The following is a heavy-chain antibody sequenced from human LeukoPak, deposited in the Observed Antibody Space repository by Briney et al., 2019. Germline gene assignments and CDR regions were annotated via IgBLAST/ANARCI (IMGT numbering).Heavy chain of an antibody. D-gene: IGHD1-26*01. CDR1: GFTFSSYW. CDR2: IKQDGSEK. CDR3: ARDGHHTLGAHDY. Sequence: GGSLRLSCAASGFTFSSYWMSWVPQAPGKGLEWVANIKQDGSEKYYVDSVKGRFTISRDNAKNSLYLQMNSLRAEDTAVYYCARDGHHTLGAHDYWGQGTLVTVSS. V-gene: IGHV3-7*01. J-gene: IGHJ4*02.